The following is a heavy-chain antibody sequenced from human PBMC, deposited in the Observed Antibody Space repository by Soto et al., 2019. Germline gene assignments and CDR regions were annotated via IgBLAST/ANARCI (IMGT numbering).Heavy chain of an antibody. CDR3: ASDDFWSGYYTWNYYYGMDV. J-gene: IGHJ6*02. V-gene: IGHV1-69*13. Sequence: ASVKVSCKASGGTFSSYAISWVRQAPGQGLEWMGGIIPIFGTANYAQKFQGRVTITADESTSTAYMELSSLRSEDTAVYYCASDDFWSGYYTWNYYYGMDVWGQGTTVTVSS. CDR2: IIPIFGTA. D-gene: IGHD3-3*01. CDR1: GGTFSSYA.